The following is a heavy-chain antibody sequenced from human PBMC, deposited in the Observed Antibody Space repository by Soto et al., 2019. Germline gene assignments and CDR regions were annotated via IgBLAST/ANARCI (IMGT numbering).Heavy chain of an antibody. V-gene: IGHV1-8*01. CDR1: GYTFTSYD. J-gene: IGHJ6*02. CDR3: ARGPYYDFWSGYFGYYYYYGMDV. Sequence: ASVKVSCKASGYTFTSYDINWVRQATGQGLEWMGWMNPNSGNTGYAQKFQGRVTMTRNTSISTAYMELSSLRSEDTAVYYCARGPYYDFWSGYFGYYYYYGMDVWGQGTTVTAP. D-gene: IGHD3-3*01. CDR2: MNPNSGNT.